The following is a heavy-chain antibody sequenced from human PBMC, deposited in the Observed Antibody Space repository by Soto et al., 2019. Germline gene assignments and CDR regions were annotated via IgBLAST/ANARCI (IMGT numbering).Heavy chain of an antibody. J-gene: IGHJ4*02. V-gene: IGHV3-33*01. Sequence: GGSLRLSCAASGFTFSSYGMHWVRQAPGKGLEWVAVIWYDGSNKYYADSVKGRFTISRDNSKNTLYLQMNSLRAEDMAVYYCARDPTSGYSYGYPGYWGQGTLVTVSS. CDR3: ARDPTSGYSYGYPGY. CDR2: IWYDGSNK. CDR1: GFTFSSYG. D-gene: IGHD5-18*01.